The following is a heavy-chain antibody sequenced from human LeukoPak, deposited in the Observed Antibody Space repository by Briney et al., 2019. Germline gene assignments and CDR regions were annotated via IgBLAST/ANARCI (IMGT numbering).Heavy chain of an antibody. V-gene: IGHV4-31*03. D-gene: IGHD2-8*01. Sequence: SETLSLTCTVSGGSISSGGYYWSWIRQHPGKGLEWIGYIYYSGSTYYNPSLKSRFTISVDTSKNQFSLKLSSVTAADTAVYYCARDGVRGGNGFDYWGQGTLVTVSS. CDR3: ARDGVRGGNGFDY. CDR1: GGSISSGGYY. J-gene: IGHJ4*02. CDR2: IYYSGST.